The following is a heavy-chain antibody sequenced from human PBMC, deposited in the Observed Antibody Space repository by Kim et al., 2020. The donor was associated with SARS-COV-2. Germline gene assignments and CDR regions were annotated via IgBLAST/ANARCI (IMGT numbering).Heavy chain of an antibody. CDR3: ATEYYYDSSGWLDAFDI. V-gene: IGHV3-48*02. CDR1: GFTFSSYS. D-gene: IGHD3-22*01. CDR2: ISSSSSTI. Sequence: GGSLRLSCAASGFTFSSYSMNWVRQAPGKGLEWVSYISSSSSTIYYADSVKGRFTISRDNAKNSQYLQMNSLRDEDTAVYYCATEYYYDSSGWLDAFDI. J-gene: IGHJ3*02.